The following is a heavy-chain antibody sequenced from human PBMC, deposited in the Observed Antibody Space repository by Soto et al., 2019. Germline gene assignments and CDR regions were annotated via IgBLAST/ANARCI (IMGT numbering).Heavy chain of an antibody. CDR2: ISAYNGNT. V-gene: IGHV1-18*04. Sequence: GASVKVSCKASGYTFTGYYMHWVRQAPGQGLEWMGWISAYNGNTNYAQKLQGRVTMTTDTSTSTAYMELRSLRSDDTAVYYCARDEGIAVAGTNWGQGTLVTVSS. D-gene: IGHD6-19*01. J-gene: IGHJ4*02. CDR1: GYTFTGYY. CDR3: ARDEGIAVAGTN.